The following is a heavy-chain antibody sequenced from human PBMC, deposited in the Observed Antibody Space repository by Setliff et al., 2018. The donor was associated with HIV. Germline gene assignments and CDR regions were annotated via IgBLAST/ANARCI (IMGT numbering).Heavy chain of an antibody. D-gene: IGHD6-19*01. CDR3: AREGQWLA. CDR1: GGTLRSYG. Sequence: ASVKVSCKASGGTLRSYGISWVRQAPGQRLEWMGWVNADNGNTKYSEKFQGRVTITRDTAASTVYMELSSLKSEDTAVYYCAREGQWLAWGQGTLVTVSS. J-gene: IGHJ5*02. V-gene: IGHV1-3*01. CDR2: VNADNGNT.